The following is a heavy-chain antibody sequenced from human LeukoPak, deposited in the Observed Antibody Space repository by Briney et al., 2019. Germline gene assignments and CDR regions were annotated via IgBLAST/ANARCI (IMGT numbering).Heavy chain of an antibody. D-gene: IGHD3-22*01. CDR3: ARRDSSGYYGGY. CDR1: GYTFTSYG. V-gene: IGHV1-18*01. Sequence: ASVKVSCKASGYTFTSYGISWMRQAPGQGLEWTGWISAYNGNTNYAQKLQGRVTMTTDTSTSTAYMELRSLRSDDTAVYYCARRDSSGYYGGYWGQGTLVTVSS. J-gene: IGHJ4*02. CDR2: ISAYNGNT.